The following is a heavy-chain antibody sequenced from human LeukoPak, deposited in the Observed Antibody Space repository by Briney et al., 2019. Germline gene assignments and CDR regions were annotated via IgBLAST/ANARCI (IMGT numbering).Heavy chain of an antibody. V-gene: IGHV4-59*01. J-gene: IGHJ2*01. CDR3: ARLKLGAYFDL. D-gene: IGHD3-16*01. Sequence: SETLSLTCTVSGGSISSYYWSWIRQPPGKGLEWIGYIYYTGSTNYNPSLKSRVTISLDTSKKQFSLKPTSVTAADTAVYYCARLKLGAYFDLWGRGTLVTVSS. CDR2: IYYTGST. CDR1: GGSISSYY.